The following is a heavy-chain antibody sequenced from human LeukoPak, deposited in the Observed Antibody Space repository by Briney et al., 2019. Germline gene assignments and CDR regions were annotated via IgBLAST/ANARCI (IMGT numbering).Heavy chain of an antibody. V-gene: IGHV3-74*01. D-gene: IGHD1-26*01. CDR1: EFTFSSYW. J-gene: IGHJ6*02. CDR3: ARVRSGSSAGNYGMDV. Sequence: GGSLRLSCAASEFTFSSYWMHWVRQAPGKGLVWVSRINSDGSSTSYADSVKGRFTISRDNAKNTLYLQMNSLRAEDTAVYYCARVRSGSSAGNYGMDVWGQGTTVTVSS. CDR2: INSDGSST.